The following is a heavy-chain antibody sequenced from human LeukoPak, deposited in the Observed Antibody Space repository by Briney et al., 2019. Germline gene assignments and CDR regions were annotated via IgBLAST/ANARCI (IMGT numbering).Heavy chain of an antibody. CDR1: GYSISSGYY. CDR3: ARGGSRVGDPYNWFDP. Sequence: SETLSLTCAVSGYSISSGYYWGWIRQPPGKGLEWIGSIYHSGSTYYNPSLKSRVTISVDTSKNQFSLKLSSVTAADTAAYYCARGGSRVGDPYNWFDPWGQGTLVTVSS. V-gene: IGHV4-38-2*01. CDR2: IYHSGST. J-gene: IGHJ5*02. D-gene: IGHD1-26*01.